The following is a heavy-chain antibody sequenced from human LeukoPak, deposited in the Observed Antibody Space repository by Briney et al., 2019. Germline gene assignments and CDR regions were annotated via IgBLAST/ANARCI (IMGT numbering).Heavy chain of an antibody. J-gene: IGHJ4*02. CDR1: GFTFNNYW. Sequence: PGGSLRLSCAASGFTFNNYWMSWVRQAPGKGLEWVAYIKQDGSEKYYVDSVKGQFTISRDNAKNSLYLQMNSLRAEDTAVYYCARADYWGQGTLVTVSS. CDR3: ARADY. V-gene: IGHV3-7*03. CDR2: IKQDGSEK.